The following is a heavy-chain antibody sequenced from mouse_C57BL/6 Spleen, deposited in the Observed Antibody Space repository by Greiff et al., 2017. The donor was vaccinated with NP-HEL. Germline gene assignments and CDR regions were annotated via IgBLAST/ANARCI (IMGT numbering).Heavy chain of an antibody. CDR2: IYPGSGST. CDR1: GYTFTSYW. J-gene: IGHJ4*01. CDR3: AREGEYYAMDY. V-gene: IGHV1-55*01. Sequence: QVQLKQPGAELVKPGASVKMSCKASGYTFTSYWITWVKQRPGQGLEWIGDIYPGSGSTNYNEKFKSKATLTVDTSSSTAYMQLSSLTSEDSAVYYCAREGEYYAMDYWGQGTSVTVSS.